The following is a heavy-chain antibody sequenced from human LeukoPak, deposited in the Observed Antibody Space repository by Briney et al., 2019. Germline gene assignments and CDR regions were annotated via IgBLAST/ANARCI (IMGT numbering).Heavy chain of an antibody. V-gene: IGHV1-69*01. CDR1: GGTFSGYA. CDR2: IIPIFGTA. D-gene: IGHD3-10*01. CDR3: ARGHYGSGSFVDYYYGMDV. Sequence: ASVKVSCKASGGTFSGYAISWVRQAPGQGLEWMGGIIPIFGTANYAQKFQGRVTITADESTSTAYMELSSLRSEDTAVYYCARGHYGSGSFVDYYYGMDVWGQGTTVTVSS. J-gene: IGHJ6*02.